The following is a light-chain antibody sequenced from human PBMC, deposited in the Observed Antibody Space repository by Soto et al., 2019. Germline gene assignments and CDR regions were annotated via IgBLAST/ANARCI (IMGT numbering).Light chain of an antibody. CDR1: QSVSSY. Sequence: EIVLTQSPATLSLSPGERATLSCRASQSVSSYLAWYQQKPGQAPRLLIYAASIRATGVPVRFSGSGSGTEFTLTISSLQSEDFAVYYCQQYSDWPPWAFGQGTKVEI. J-gene: IGKJ1*01. CDR3: QQYSDWPPWA. V-gene: IGKV3-15*01. CDR2: AAS.